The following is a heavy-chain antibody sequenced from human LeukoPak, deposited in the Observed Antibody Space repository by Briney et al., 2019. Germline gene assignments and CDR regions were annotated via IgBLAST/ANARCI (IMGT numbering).Heavy chain of an antibody. CDR2: IFYSGRN. Sequence: PSETLSLTCTVSGGSISTNYWRWIRQPPGKGLEWIGNIFYSGRNNYNPSLRSRVTMSVDTSKNQFSLKLSSVTAADTAVYYCARRRLNWGAFDIWGQGTMVTVSS. V-gene: IGHV4-59*01. J-gene: IGHJ3*02. D-gene: IGHD7-27*01. CDR1: GGSISTNY. CDR3: ARRRLNWGAFDI.